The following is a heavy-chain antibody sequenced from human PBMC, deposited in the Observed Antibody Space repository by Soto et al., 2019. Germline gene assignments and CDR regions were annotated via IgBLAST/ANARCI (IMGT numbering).Heavy chain of an antibody. Sequence: SETLSLTCTVSGGSISSSSYYWGWIRQPPGKGLEWIGSIYYSGSTYYNPSLKSRVTISVDTSKNQFSLKLSSVTAADTAVYYCASYAYTGITMIVVVPDYWGQGTLVTVSS. D-gene: IGHD3-22*01. J-gene: IGHJ4*02. CDR3: ASYAYTGITMIVVVPDY. CDR1: GGSISSSSYY. CDR2: IYYSGST. V-gene: IGHV4-39*01.